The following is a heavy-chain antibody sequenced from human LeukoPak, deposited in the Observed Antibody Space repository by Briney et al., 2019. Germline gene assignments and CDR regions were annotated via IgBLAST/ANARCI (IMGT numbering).Heavy chain of an antibody. V-gene: IGHV5-51*01. CDR3: ARPPPYDITGYYRYFQH. CDR2: IYPGDSDT. J-gene: IGHJ1*01. CDR1: GCSFTSYW. Sequence: GESLKISCKGSGCSFTSYWIGWVRQMPGKGLEWMGIIYPGDSDTRYSPSFQGQVTISADKSISTAYLQWSSLKASDTAMYYCARPPPYDITGYYRYFQHWAQATLLTVSS. D-gene: IGHD3-22*01.